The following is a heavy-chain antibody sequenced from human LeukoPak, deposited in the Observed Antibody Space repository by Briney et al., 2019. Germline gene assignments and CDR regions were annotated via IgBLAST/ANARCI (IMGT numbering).Heavy chain of an antibody. CDR3: ARVLGAIGYCSGGSCSNWFDP. V-gene: IGHV3-11*01. CDR1: GFTFSDYY. D-gene: IGHD2-15*01. CDR2: ISSSGSTI. J-gene: IGHJ5*02. Sequence: PGGSLRLSCAASGFTFSDYYMSWIRQAPGKGLEWVSYISSSGSTIYYADSVKGRFTISRDNAKNSLYLQMNSLRAEDTAVYYCARVLGAIGYCSGGSCSNWFDPWGQGTLVTVSS.